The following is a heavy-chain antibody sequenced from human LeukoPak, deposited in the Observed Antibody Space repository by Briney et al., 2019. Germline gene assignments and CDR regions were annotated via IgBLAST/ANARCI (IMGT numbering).Heavy chain of an antibody. CDR3: ARGWVETAMVFDY. CDR2: LNHSGST. D-gene: IGHD5-18*01. Sequence: SETLSLTCAVYGGSFSGYYWSWIRHPPGKGREWIGELNHSGSTNYNPPLKSRVTISVDTSKNQIPLKLSSVTAADTAVYDCARGWVETAMVFDYWGQGTLVTVSS. J-gene: IGHJ4*02. V-gene: IGHV4-34*01. CDR1: GGSFSGYY.